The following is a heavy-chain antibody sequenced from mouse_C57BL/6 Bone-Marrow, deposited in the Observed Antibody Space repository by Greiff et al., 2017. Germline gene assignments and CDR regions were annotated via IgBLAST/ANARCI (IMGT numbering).Heavy chain of an antibody. CDR3: ARGYEYDYAMDY. CDR2: INPNDGTS. J-gene: IGHJ4*01. V-gene: IGHV1-39*01. D-gene: IGHD2-4*01. Sequence: EVQLQESGPELVKPGASVKISCKASGYSFTDYNMNWVKQCNGKSLEWIGVINPNDGTSSYNQKFKGKATLTVDKSSSTAYMQLKSLTYEYSAVYYGARGYEYDYAMDYWGQGTSVTGSS. CDR1: GYSFTDYN.